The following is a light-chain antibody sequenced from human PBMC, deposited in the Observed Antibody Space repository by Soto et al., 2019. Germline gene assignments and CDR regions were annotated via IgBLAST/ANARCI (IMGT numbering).Light chain of an antibody. Sequence: DIQMTQSPSSLSASVGDRVTITCRASQGISNYLAWYQQQPGKVPKLLIYVASTLQSAVPSRFSGSGSGTEFTLTIISLQAQDVATYYCQKYNSAPWTFGQGTKVEIK. CDR3: QKYNSAPWT. CDR1: QGISNY. V-gene: IGKV1-27*01. CDR2: VAS. J-gene: IGKJ1*01.